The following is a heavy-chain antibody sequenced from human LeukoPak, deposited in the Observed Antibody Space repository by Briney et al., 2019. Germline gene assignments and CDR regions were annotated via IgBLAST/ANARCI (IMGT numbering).Heavy chain of an antibody. D-gene: IGHD5-18*01. CDR1: GFTFSSYG. CDR3: AKGDTAMAHATFDY. Sequence: GGSLRLSCAASGFTFSSYGMHWVRQAPGKGLEWVAVIWYDGSNKYYADPVKGRFTISRDNSKNTLYLQMNSLRAEDTAVYYCAKGDTAMAHATFDYWGQGTLVTVSS. CDR2: IWYDGSNK. V-gene: IGHV3-33*06. J-gene: IGHJ4*02.